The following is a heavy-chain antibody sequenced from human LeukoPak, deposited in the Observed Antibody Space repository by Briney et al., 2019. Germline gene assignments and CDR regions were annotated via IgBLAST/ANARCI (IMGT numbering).Heavy chain of an antibody. Sequence: PGGSLRLSCAASGFTFSSYAMNWVRQAPGKGLEWVSIISGSGDNTYYTDSVKGRFTISRDNSKNTLFLQMNSLRAEDTAVYYCAKDYYGSGSYFSDYWGQGTLVTVSS. CDR1: GFTFSSYA. D-gene: IGHD3-10*01. J-gene: IGHJ4*02. V-gene: IGHV3-23*01. CDR2: ISGSGDNT. CDR3: AKDYYGSGSYFSDY.